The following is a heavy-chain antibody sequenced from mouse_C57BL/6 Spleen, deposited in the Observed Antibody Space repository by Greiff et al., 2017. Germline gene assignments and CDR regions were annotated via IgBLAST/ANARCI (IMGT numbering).Heavy chain of an antibody. CDR1: GLNIKDDY. J-gene: IGHJ3*01. V-gene: IGHV14-4*01. CDR2: IDPVNGDT. CDR3: SSSGPFAY. Sequence: VQLQQSGAELVRPGASVKFSCTASGLNIKDDYMNWVKQRPEQGLEWIGWIDPVNGDTEYASKFQGQATITADTSSNTAYLQLSSLTSEDTAVYYCSSSGPFAYWGQGTLVTVAA. D-gene: IGHD3-2*02.